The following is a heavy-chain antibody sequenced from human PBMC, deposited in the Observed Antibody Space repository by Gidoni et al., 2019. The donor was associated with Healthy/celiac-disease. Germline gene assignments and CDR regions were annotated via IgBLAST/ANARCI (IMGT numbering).Heavy chain of an antibody. J-gene: IGHJ3*02. CDR2: IYPGYSDT. V-gene: IGHV5-51*01. CDR1: GYSVTSYW. CDR3: ARLGCSSTSCYLNDAFDI. Sequence: EVQLVQSGAEVKKPGESLKISCKGSGYSVTSYWIGWVRQMPGKGLEWMGIIYPGYSDTRYSPSFQGQVTISADKSISTAYLQWSSLKASDTAMYYCARLGCSSTSCYLNDAFDIWGQGTMVTVSS. D-gene: IGHD2-2*01.